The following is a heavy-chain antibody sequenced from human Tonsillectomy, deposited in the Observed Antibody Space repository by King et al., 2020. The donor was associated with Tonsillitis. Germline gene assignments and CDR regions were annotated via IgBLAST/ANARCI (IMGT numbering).Heavy chain of an antibody. CDR3: ARDLSDSSSWYPPPQYYVDY. D-gene: IGHD6-13*01. J-gene: IGHJ4*02. V-gene: IGHV1-69*12. CDR1: GGTFSSYA. CDR2: IIPIFGTA. Sequence: QLVQSGAEVKKPGSSVKVSCKASGGTFSSYAISWVRQAPGQGLEWMGGIIPIFGTANYAQKFQGRVTITADESTSTAYMELSSLRSEDTAVYYCARDLSDSSSWYPPPQYYVDYWGQGPLVTVSS.